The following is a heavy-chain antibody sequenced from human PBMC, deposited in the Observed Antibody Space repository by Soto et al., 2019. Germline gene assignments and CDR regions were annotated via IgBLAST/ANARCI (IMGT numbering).Heavy chain of an antibody. CDR2: ISYDGSNK. J-gene: IGHJ6*03. D-gene: IGHD1-20*01. CDR3: AKDNNWNDELRLDPYYYYYYMDV. V-gene: IGHV3-30*18. CDR1: GFTFSSYG. Sequence: GGSLRLSCAASGFTFSSYGMHWVRQAPGKGLEWVAVISYDGSNKYYADSVKGRFTISRDNSKNTLYLQMNSLRAEDTAVYYCAKDNNWNDELRLDPYYYYYYMDVWGKGTTVTVSS.